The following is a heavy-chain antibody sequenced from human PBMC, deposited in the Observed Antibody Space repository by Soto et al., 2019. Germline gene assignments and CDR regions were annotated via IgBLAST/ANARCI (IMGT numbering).Heavy chain of an antibody. CDR2: ISSDGGT. CDR3: ARDVITVAGPADY. CDR1: GFTVRSNY. V-gene: IGHV3-53*02. J-gene: IGHJ4*02. Sequence: EVQLVETGGGLIQPGGSLRLSCAASGFTVRSNYMSWVRQAPGKGLEWVSAISSDGGTYYTDSVKGRFAISRDISKNTLYLQMNSLTAEDTAIYYCARDVITVAGPADYWGQGTLVTVSS. D-gene: IGHD6-19*01.